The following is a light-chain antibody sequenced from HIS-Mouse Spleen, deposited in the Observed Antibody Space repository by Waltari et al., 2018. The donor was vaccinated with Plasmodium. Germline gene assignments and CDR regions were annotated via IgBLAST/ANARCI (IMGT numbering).Light chain of an antibody. CDR2: EDS. J-gene: IGLJ3*02. CDR1: ALPKKY. Sequence: SYELTQPPSVSVSPGQTARITCSGDALPKKYAYWYQQKSGQAPVLVIYEDSNRPSGLPVRFSGSSSGTMATLTISGAQVEDEADYYCYSTDSSGNHRVFGGGTKLTVL. V-gene: IGLV3-10*01. CDR3: YSTDSSGNHRV.